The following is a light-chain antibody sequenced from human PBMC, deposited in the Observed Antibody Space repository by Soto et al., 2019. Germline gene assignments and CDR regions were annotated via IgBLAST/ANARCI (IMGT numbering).Light chain of an antibody. Sequence: QSVRTEPASAAGPVGQSVTIYCTGTSSDVGGYNYVSWYQQHPGKAPKLMIYEVSERPSGVPDRFSGSKSGNTASLTVSGLQADDEADYYCSSYSGTNYHYVFGTGTKVTVL. J-gene: IGLJ1*01. CDR3: SSYSGTNYHYV. CDR1: SSDVGGYNY. V-gene: IGLV2-8*01. CDR2: EVS.